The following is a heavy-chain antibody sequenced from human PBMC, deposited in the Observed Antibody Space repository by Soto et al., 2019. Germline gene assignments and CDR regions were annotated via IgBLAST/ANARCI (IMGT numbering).Heavy chain of an antibody. CDR2: INWNGDST. D-gene: IGHD6-19*01. V-gene: IGHV3-20*01. J-gene: IGHJ4*02. Sequence: EVQLVESGGGVVRPGGSLRLSCAASGCTFDEYGMGWVRQPPVTGLEWVSGINWNGDSTGYAVAVKGRFTISRDNAKNSLYLQMNSLRAEETSLYHCLMVGVNAVTGDEYSFDYCGQGTLFTVSS. CDR1: GCTFDEYG. CDR3: LMVGVNAVTGDEYSFDY.